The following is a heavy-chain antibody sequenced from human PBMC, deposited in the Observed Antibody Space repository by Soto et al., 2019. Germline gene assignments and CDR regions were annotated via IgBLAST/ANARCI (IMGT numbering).Heavy chain of an antibody. Sequence: VQLVQSGAEVKKPGSSVKVSCKASGDTISNYAINWARQAPGQGLEWMGGINPSFGITQYAQKFQGRLTVTADKSTRTADMELSSLRSEDTAVYYCAKDAPPRAGTYYGMDVWGQGTTVTVSS. J-gene: IGHJ6*02. CDR2: INPSFGIT. CDR1: GDTISNYA. V-gene: IGHV1-69*17. D-gene: IGHD2-21*01. CDR3: AKDAPPRAGTYYGMDV.